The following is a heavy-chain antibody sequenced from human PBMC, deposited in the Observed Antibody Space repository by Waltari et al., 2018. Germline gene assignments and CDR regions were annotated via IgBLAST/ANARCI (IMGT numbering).Heavy chain of an antibody. CDR3: ARGTHYDFWSGYHYYFDY. Sequence: EVQLVETGGGLIQPGGSLRLSCAASGFTVSSNYMSWVRQAPGKGLEWVSVIYRGGSTYDADSVKGLFTISRENSKNTLYLQMNSLRAEDTAVYYCARGTHYDFWSGYHYYFDYWGQGTLVTVSS. CDR1: GFTVSSNY. D-gene: IGHD3-3*01. V-gene: IGHV3-53*02. J-gene: IGHJ4*02. CDR2: IYRGGST.